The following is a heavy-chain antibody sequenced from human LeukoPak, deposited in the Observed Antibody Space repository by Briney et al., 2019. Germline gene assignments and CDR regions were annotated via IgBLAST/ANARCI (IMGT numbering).Heavy chain of an antibody. CDR1: GGSISNYY. CDR2: VYYTGGT. D-gene: IGHD6-13*01. J-gene: IGHJ5*02. Sequence: SETLSLTCTVSGGSISNYYWSWIRQSPGKELEWIGYVYYTGGTNYNPFLKSRVTISLDTSKNQFSLNVRSVTAADTAVYYCAREQQPAPFNWFDPWGQGTLVTVSS. V-gene: IGHV4-59*01. CDR3: AREQQPAPFNWFDP.